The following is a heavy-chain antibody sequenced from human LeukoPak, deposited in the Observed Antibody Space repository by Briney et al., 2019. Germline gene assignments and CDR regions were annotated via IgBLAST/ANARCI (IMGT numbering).Heavy chain of an antibody. CDR1: GFTFSTYW. Sequence: GGSLRLSCAASGFTFSTYWMSWVRQAPGKGLEWVANIKADGSVRFYVDSVEGRFTIFRDNVKNSLYLQMNSLRVEDTAMYYCARGEFGDLRYDYWGQGALVTVSS. CDR2: IKADGSVR. J-gene: IGHJ4*02. CDR3: ARGEFGDLRYDY. D-gene: IGHD4-17*01. V-gene: IGHV3-7*03.